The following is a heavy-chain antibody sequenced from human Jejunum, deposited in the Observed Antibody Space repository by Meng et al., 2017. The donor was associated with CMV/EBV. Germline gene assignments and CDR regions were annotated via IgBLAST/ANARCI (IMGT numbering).Heavy chain of an antibody. CDR1: GFNLKDYG. V-gene: IGHV3-23*01. CDR2: FSGVGGAT. Sequence: GFNLKDYGMRWVRQAPGRGLEWVAGFSGVGGATFYADSVEGRFSVSRDNSMNVLYLQMNSLGAEDTAVYYCAKDGSRSSSWQRFDSWGPGTLVTVSS. D-gene: IGHD6-13*01. CDR3: AKDGSRSSSWQRFDS. J-gene: IGHJ4*02.